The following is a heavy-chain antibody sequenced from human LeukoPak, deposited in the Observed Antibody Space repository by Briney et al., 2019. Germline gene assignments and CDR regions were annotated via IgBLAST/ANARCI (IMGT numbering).Heavy chain of an antibody. CDR3: ATGTEEPYYYYYYMDV. D-gene: IGHD1-14*01. CDR1: GYTFTSYD. V-gene: IGHV1-8*01. J-gene: IGHJ6*03. CDR2: MNPNSGNT. Sequence: ASVTVSCKASGYTFTSYDTNWVRQAPGQGLEWMGWMNPNSGNTGYAQKFQGRVTMTRNTSISTAYMELSSLRSEDTAVYYCATGTEEPYYYYYYMDVWGKGTTVTVSS.